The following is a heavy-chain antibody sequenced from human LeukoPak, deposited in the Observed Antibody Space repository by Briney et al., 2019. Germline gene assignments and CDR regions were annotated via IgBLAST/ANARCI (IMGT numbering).Heavy chain of an antibody. CDR3: ARDRDWGCSYCSY. Sequence: GGSLRLSCAASGYTFSSYGMHWVRQAPGKGLEWVAVIWFDGSNKYYADSVKGRFTISRDNSKNTLYLQMNSLRAEDTAVYYCARDRDWGCSYCSYWGQGTLVTVSS. CDR1: GYTFSSYG. V-gene: IGHV3-33*01. J-gene: IGHJ4*02. D-gene: IGHD7-27*01. CDR2: IWFDGSNK.